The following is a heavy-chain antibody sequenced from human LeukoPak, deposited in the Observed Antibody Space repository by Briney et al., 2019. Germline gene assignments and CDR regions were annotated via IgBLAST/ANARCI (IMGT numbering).Heavy chain of an antibody. V-gene: IGHV4-59*01. J-gene: IGHJ2*01. Sequence: SETLSLTCAVYGGSFSGYYWSWIRQPPGKGLEWIGYIYYSGSTNYNPSLKSRVTISVDTSKNQFSLKLSSVTAADTAVYYCARVSCTNGVCYNFDLWGRGTLVTVSS. CDR2: IYYSGST. CDR3: ARVSCTNGVCYNFDL. D-gene: IGHD2-8*01. CDR1: GGSFSGYY.